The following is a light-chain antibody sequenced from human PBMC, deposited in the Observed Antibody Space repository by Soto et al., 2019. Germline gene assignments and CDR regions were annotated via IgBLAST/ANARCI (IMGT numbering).Light chain of an antibody. CDR2: AAS. V-gene: IGKV1-5*01. J-gene: IGKJ1*01. Sequence: DIQMTQSPSSLSASVGDRVTITCRASQSISSYLNWYQQKPGKAPKVLIYAASNLESGVPSRFSGSGSRTEFTLAISSLQPDDFATYYCLQYNASPWTFGQGTKVDIK. CDR1: QSISSY. CDR3: LQYNASPWT.